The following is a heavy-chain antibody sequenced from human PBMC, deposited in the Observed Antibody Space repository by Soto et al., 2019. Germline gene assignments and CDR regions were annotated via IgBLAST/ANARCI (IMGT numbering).Heavy chain of an antibody. V-gene: IGHV3-23*01. Sequence: EVQLLESGGGLVQPGGSLRLSCAASGFTFSSYAMRWVRQAPVKGLEWVSAISGSGGRTYYADSVKGRFTIARDNSKNTLYLQMNSRRAEDTAVYYCARRGSGSYYDYWGQGTLVTVSS. CDR1: GFTFSSYA. D-gene: IGHD1-26*01. CDR2: ISGSGGRT. CDR3: ARRGSGSYYDY. J-gene: IGHJ4*02.